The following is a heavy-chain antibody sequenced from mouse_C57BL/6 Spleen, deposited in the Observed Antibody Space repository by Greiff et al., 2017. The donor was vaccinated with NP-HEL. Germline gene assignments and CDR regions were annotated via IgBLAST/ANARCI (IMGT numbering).Heavy chain of an antibody. J-gene: IGHJ3*01. CDR1: GFTFSSYA. V-gene: IGHV5-4*03. CDR2: ISDGGSYT. D-gene: IGHD2-4*01. CDR3: ARAYYDYDGAWFAY. Sequence: EVMLVESGGGLVKPGGSLKLSCAASGFTFSSYAMSWVRQTPEKRLEWVATISDGGSYTYYPDNVKGRFTISRDNAKNNLYLQMSHLKSEDTAMYYCARAYYDYDGAWFAYWGQGTLVTVSA.